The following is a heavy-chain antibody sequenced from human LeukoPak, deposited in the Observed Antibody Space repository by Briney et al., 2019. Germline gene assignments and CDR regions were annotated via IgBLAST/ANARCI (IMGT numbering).Heavy chain of an antibody. Sequence: GGSLRLSCAASGFTFSSYAMNWVRQAPGKGLEWVSAISGSGVSAYYADSVKGRFTISRDNAKNSLYLQMNSLRAEDTAVYYCARVCSYAPYRYYYYYYMDVWGKGTTVTVSS. V-gene: IGHV3-23*01. CDR2: ISGSGVSA. D-gene: IGHD2-2*01. J-gene: IGHJ6*03. CDR3: ARVCSYAPYRYYYYYYMDV. CDR1: GFTFSSYA.